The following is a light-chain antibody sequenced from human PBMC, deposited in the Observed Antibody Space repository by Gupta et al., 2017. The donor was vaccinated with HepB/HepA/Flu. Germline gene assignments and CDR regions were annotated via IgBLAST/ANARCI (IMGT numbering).Light chain of an antibody. J-gene: IGLJ1*01. Sequence: QPALPRPASVSGSPGRAIPFSAPGTSSDVGVYTYVSWYQQHPGKAPKLMIYDVTSRPSGVSNRFSGSKSGNTASLTISGLQAEDEADYYCSSYTSSNTHVFGTGTKVTVL. CDR2: DVT. V-gene: IGLV2-14*01. CDR3: SSYTSSNTHV. CDR1: SSDVGVYTY.